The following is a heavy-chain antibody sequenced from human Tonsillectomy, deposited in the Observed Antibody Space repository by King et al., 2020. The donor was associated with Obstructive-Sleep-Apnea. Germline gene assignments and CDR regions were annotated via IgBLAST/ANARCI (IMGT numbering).Heavy chain of an antibody. CDR1: GGTFSSYA. CDR2: IIPIFGTA. CDR3: ARDLYCSGGSCYSGGNYYYYYGMDV. V-gene: IGHV1-69*01. D-gene: IGHD2-15*01. J-gene: IGHJ6*02. Sequence: QLVQSGAEVKKPGSSVKVSCKASGGTFSSYAISWVRQAPGQGLEWMGGIIPIFGTANYAQKFQGRVTITADESTSTAYMELSSLRSEDTAVYYCARDLYCSGGSCYSGGNYYYYYGMDVWGQGTTVTVSS.